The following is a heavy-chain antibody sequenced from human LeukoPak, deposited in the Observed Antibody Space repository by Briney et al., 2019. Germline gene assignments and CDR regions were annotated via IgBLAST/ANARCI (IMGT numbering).Heavy chain of an antibody. CDR3: ARINPLRCSSTSCRGY. CDR1: SGSISTSNYY. V-gene: IGHV4-39*07. J-gene: IGHJ4*02. CDR2: IFYSGST. D-gene: IGHD2-2*01. Sequence: PSETLSLTCTVSSGSISTSNYYWGWVRQPPGKALEWIGNIFYSGSTYYSPSLKSRVTISVDTSKNQFSLKLSSVTAADTAVYYCARINPLRCSSTSCRGYWGQGTLVTVSS.